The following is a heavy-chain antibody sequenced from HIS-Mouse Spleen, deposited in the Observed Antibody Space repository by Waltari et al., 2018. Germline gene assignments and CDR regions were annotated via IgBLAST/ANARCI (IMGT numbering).Heavy chain of an antibody. CDR1: GYTFTGYY. CDR2: IKPKRGGT. Sequence: QVQLVQSGAEVKKPGASVKVSCKASGYTFTGYYMHWVRQAPGQGLEWRGGIKPKRGGTNYAQKFQGRVTRTRDTSISTAYMELSRLRSDDTAVYYCARYNALYRLYYFDYWGQGTLVTVSS. V-gene: IGHV1-2*02. CDR3: ARYNALYRLYYFDY. J-gene: IGHJ4*02. D-gene: IGHD2-2*02.